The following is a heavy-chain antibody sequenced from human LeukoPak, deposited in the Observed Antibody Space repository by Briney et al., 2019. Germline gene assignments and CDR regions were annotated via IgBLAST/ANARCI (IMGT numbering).Heavy chain of an antibody. CDR1: GFTFTTYF. CDR3: GRATYTSIWFHDAFDI. CDR2: INPYSGAT. D-gene: IGHD6-13*01. J-gene: IGHJ3*02. V-gene: IGHV1-2*02. Sequence: GASVKVSCKASGFTFTTYFLHWVRQAPAQGLEWMGWINPYSGATNSAQKFQGRVTMTRDTSISTAYMELSMLTSDDTAVYYCGRATYTSIWFHDAFDIWGQGTMVTVSS.